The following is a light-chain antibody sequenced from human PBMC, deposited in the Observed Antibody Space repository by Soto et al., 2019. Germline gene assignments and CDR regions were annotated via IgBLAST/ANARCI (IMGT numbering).Light chain of an antibody. CDR2: KAS. Sequence: DIQMTQSPSTLSASVGDRVTITCRASQSISSLLAWYQQKPGKAPKLLIYKASSLESGVQSRFSGSGSGTEFTLTISSLQYDDFASYYCQQYNSYWTFGQGTKVEIK. V-gene: IGKV1-5*03. CDR1: QSISSL. CDR3: QQYNSYWT. J-gene: IGKJ1*01.